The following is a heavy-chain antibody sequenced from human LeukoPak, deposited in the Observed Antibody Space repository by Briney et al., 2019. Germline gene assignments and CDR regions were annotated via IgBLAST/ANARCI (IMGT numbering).Heavy chain of an antibody. D-gene: IGHD6-19*01. CDR2: ISASSTYI. Sequence: GGSLRLSCAASGFTVSSNYMSWVRQAPGKGLEWVSSISASSTYIYYADAVKGRFTVSRDNAKNSLYLQMDSLRAEDTAVYYCARGYGSGWLWGQGTLVTVSS. CDR1: GFTVSSNY. V-gene: IGHV3-21*01. J-gene: IGHJ4*02. CDR3: ARGYGSGWL.